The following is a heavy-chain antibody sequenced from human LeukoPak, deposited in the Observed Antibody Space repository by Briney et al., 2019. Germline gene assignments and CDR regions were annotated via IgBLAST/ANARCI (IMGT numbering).Heavy chain of an antibody. Sequence: SETLSLTCTVSGGSISSSSYYWGWIRQHPGKGLEWIGYIYYSGSTYYNPSLKSRVTILVDTSKNQFSLKLSSVTAADTAVYYCARGTRLYDSSGYYTVPDYWGQGTLVTVSS. D-gene: IGHD3-22*01. CDR2: IYYSGST. CDR3: ARGTRLYDSSGYYTVPDY. V-gene: IGHV4-31*03. J-gene: IGHJ4*02. CDR1: GGSISSSSYY.